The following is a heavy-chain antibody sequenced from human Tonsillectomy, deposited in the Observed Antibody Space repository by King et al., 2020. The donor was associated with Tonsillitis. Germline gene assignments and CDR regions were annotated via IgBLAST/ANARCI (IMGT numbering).Heavy chain of an antibody. Sequence: QLQESGPGLVKPSETLSLTCVVSGSSISSGYYWGWIRQPPGKGLEWIGGIYYSGSTYYNPSLKSRVTISVDTSKNQFSLKLTSVTAADTAVYYCARVPPVSTMISIGAFDIWGQGTMVTVSS. D-gene: IGHD5/OR15-5a*01. CDR1: GSSISSGYY. CDR3: ARVPPVSTMISIGAFDI. CDR2: IYYSGST. J-gene: IGHJ3*02. V-gene: IGHV4-38-2*01.